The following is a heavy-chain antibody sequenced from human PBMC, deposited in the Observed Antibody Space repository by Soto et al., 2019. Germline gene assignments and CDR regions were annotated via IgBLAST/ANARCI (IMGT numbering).Heavy chain of an antibody. CDR3: AKETYSGPLDY. CDR1: GFTFSSYA. J-gene: IGHJ4*02. D-gene: IGHD2-15*01. CDR2: VSNSGGRT. V-gene: IGHV3-23*01. Sequence: PGGSLRLSCAASGFTFSSYAMSWVRQAPGKGLEWVSTVSNSGGRTYYADSVKGRFTISRDNSKNTLYLQMNSLRAEDTAVYYCAKETYSGPLDYWGQGTLVTVSS.